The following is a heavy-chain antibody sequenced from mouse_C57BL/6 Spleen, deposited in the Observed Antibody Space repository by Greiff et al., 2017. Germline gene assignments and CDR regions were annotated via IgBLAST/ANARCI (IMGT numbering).Heavy chain of an antibody. D-gene: IGHD1-1*01. CDR2: IDPETGGT. Sequence: VQLQQSGAELVRPGASVTLSCKASGYTFTDYELHWVKQTPVHGLEWIGAIDPETGGTAYNQKFKGKAILTADKSSSTAYMELRSLTSEDSAVYYCTRPITTVVGDAMDYWGQGTSVTVSS. V-gene: IGHV1-15*01. J-gene: IGHJ4*01. CDR3: TRPITTVVGDAMDY. CDR1: GYTFTDYE.